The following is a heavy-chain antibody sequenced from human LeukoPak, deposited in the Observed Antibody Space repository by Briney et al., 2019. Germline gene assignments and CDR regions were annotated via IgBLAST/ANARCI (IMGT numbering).Heavy chain of an antibody. CDR1: GFTFSDYW. Sequence: GGSLRLSCAASGFTFSDYWMHWVRQAPGKGLVWVSCISFDGSTTYADSVKGRFTISRDNSKNTLYLQMNSLRAEDTAVYYCARASYDHEGFDYWGQGTLVTVSS. J-gene: IGHJ4*02. CDR3: ARASYDHEGFDY. V-gene: IGHV3-74*01. D-gene: IGHD5-12*01. CDR2: ISFDGST.